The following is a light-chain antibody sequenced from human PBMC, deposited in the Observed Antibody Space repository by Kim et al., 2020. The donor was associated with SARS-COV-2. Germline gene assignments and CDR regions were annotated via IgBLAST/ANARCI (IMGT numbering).Light chain of an antibody. V-gene: IGKV3-15*01. CDR3: QQYHNMQT. J-gene: IGKJ2*01. Sequence: LSVSPGARATRSCRASQSISSNLAWYQQKPGQAPRLLIYGASTRATDIPVRFSGSGSGTEFTLTISSLQSEDFVVYYCQQYHNMQTFGQGTKLEI. CDR1: QSISSN. CDR2: GAS.